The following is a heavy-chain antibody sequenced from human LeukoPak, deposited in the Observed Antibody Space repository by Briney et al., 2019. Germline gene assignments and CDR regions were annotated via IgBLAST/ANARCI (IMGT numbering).Heavy chain of an antibody. D-gene: IGHD5-18*01. J-gene: IGHJ4*02. V-gene: IGHV3-9*03. CDR1: GFTFDDYA. CDR3: AKAGLWSGFDY. CDR2: ISWNSGSI. Sequence: PGRSLRLXCAASGFTFDDYAMHWVRQAPGKGLEWVSGISWNSGSIGYADSVKGRFTISRDNAKNSLYLQMNSLRAEDMALYYCAKAGLWSGFDYWGQGALVTVSS.